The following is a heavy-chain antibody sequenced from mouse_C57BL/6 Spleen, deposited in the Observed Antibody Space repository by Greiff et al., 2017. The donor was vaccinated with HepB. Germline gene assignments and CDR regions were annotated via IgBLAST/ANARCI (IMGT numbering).Heavy chain of an antibody. Sequence: QVQLKESGAELVRPGASVKLSCKASGYTFTDCYINWVKQRPGQGLEWIARIYPGSGNTYYNEKFKGKATLTEEKSSSTAYMQLSSLTSDDAAFYFCARGGLRRGLGAMDYWGQGTSVTVSS. D-gene: IGHD2-4*01. CDR2: IYPGSGNT. CDR1: GYTFTDCY. J-gene: IGHJ4*01. V-gene: IGHV1-76*01. CDR3: ARGGLRRGLGAMDY.